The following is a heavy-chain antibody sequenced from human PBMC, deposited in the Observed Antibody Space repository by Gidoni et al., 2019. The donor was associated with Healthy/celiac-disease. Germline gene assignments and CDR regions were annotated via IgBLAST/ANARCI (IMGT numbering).Heavy chain of an antibody. J-gene: IGHJ6*02. CDR3: ARDGTAARTLYYYYYGMDV. V-gene: IGHV3-48*02. Sequence: EVQLVESGGGLVQPGGSLRLSCAASGFTFSSYSMNWVRQAPGKGLEWVSYISSSSSTIYYADSVKGRFTISRDNAKNSLYLQMNSLRDEDTAVYYCARDGTAARTLYYYYYGMDVWGQGTTVTVSS. CDR2: ISSSSSTI. D-gene: IGHD6-6*01. CDR1: GFTFSSYS.